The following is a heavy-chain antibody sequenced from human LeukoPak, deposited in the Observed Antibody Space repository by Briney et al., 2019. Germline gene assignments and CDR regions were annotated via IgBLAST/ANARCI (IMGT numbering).Heavy chain of an antibody. CDR2: IYYSGST. V-gene: IGHV4-59*01. Sequence: SETLSLTCTVSGGSISSYCWSWLRQPPGKGLEWIGYIYYSGSTNYNPSLKSRVTISVDTSKNQFSLKLSSVTAADTAVYYCAREAYGASGFDYWGQGTWSPSPQ. CDR3: AREAYGASGFDY. D-gene: IGHD4-17*01. J-gene: IGHJ4*02. CDR1: GGSISSYC.